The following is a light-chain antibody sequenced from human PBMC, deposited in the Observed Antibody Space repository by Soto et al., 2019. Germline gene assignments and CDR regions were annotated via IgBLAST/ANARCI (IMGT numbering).Light chain of an antibody. CDR3: SSHTTTSTVV. V-gene: IGLV2-14*01. CDR1: SSDVGGYNF. CDR2: EVS. J-gene: IGLJ2*01. Sequence: QSALTQPASVSGSPGQSITISCTGTSSDVGGYNFVSWYQQHPGKAPRLMIYEVSNRPSGVSNRFSGSKFDNTASLTISGLLADDEADYYCSSHTTTSTVVFGGGTKVTVL.